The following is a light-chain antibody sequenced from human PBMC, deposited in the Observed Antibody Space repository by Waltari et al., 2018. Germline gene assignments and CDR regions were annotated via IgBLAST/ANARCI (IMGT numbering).Light chain of an antibody. CDR1: QSVLYSSNNKNY. CDR3: QQYYSTPFT. CDR2: WAS. V-gene: IGKV4-1*01. J-gene: IGKJ3*01. Sequence: DIVMTQSPDSLAVSLGERATINCKSSQSVLYSSNNKNYLAWYQQKPGQPPKPLIYWASTRESGVPDRCSGSGSGTDFTLTISSLQAEDVAVYYCQQYYSTPFTFGPGTKVDIK.